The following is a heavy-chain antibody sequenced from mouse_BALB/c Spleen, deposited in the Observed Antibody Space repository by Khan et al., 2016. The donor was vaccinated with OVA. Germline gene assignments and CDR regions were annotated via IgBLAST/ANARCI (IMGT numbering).Heavy chain of an antibody. Sequence: VQLQESGAELARPGASVKLSCKASGYTFTDYYINWVKQRTGHGLEWIGEISPGSGDTYYNEKFKGKATLTADKSSTTAYMQLSSLTSEASAVYFGARRNYFGYTFAYWGQGTLVTVSA. V-gene: IGHV1-77*01. CDR1: GYTFTDYY. CDR2: ISPGSGDT. D-gene: IGHD1-2*01. J-gene: IGHJ3*01. CDR3: ARRNYFGYTFAY.